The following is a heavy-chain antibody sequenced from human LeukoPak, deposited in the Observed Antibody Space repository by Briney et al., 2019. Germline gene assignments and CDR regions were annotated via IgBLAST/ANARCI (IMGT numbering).Heavy chain of an antibody. V-gene: IGHV4-38-2*02. J-gene: IGHJ2*01. CDR1: GYSISSGYY. CDR2: IYHSGST. Sequence: SETLSLTCTVSGYSISSGYYWGWIRQPPGKGLEWIGSIYHSGSTYYNPSLKSRVTISVDTPKKQLSLKLSSVTAADTAVYYCARVYYSSSYDYWYFDLWGRGTLVTVSS. D-gene: IGHD6-13*01. CDR3: ARVYYSSSYDYWYFDL.